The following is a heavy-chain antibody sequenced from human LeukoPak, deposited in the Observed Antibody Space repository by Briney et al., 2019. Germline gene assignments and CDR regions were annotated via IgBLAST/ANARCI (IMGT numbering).Heavy chain of an antibody. CDR3: ARMVRSPGSYYFDY. CDR2: ISGRNSPI. Sequence: GGSLRLSCAASGFSFSDYYLSWIRQVPGKGLEWISSISGRNSPIYYADSVKGRFTISRDNAKNSLYLQMDSLRVEDTAVYYCARMVRSPGSYYFDYWGQGTLVTVSS. J-gene: IGHJ4*02. V-gene: IGHV3-11*04. D-gene: IGHD2-21*01. CDR1: GFSFSDYY.